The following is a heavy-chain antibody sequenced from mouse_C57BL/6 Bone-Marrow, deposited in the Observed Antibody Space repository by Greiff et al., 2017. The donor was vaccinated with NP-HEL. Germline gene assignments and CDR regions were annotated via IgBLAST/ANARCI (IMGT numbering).Heavy chain of an antibody. J-gene: IGHJ2*01. CDR1: GYSITSGYY. CDR3: AREETGEGDY. V-gene: IGHV3-6*01. CDR2: ISYDGSN. D-gene: IGHD4-1*01. Sequence: EVQLVESGPGLVKPSQSLSLTCSVTGYSITSGYYWNWIRQFPGNKLEWMGYISYDGSNNYNPSLKNRISITRDTSKHQFFLKLNSVTTEDTATYYCAREETGEGDYWGQGTTLTVSS.